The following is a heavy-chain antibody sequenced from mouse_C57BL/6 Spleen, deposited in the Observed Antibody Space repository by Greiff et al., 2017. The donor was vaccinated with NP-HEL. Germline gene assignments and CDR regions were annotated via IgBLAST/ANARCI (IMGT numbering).Heavy chain of an antibody. CDR2: IRNKANNHAT. J-gene: IGHJ1*03. CDR1: GFIFSDAW. D-gene: IGHD2-2*01. Sequence: EVKVEESGGGLVQPGGSMKLSCAASGFIFSDAWMDWVRQSPEKGLEWVAEIRNKANNHATYYAESVKGRFTISRDDSKSSVYLQMNSLRAEDTGIYYCTFLWLRQNWYFDVWGTGTTVTVSS. CDR3: TFLWLRQNWYFDV. V-gene: IGHV6-6*01.